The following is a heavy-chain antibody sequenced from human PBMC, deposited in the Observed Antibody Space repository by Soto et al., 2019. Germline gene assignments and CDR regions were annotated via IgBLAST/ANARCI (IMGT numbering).Heavy chain of an antibody. CDR3: ANLPITGTTRGYYFDY. Sequence: PGGSLRLSCAASGFTFSSYAMSWVRQAPGKGLEWVSAISGSGGSTYYADPVKGRFTISRDNSKNTLYLQMNSLRAEDTAVYYCANLPITGTTRGYYFDYWGQGTLVTVSS. CDR1: GFTFSSYA. CDR2: ISGSGGST. J-gene: IGHJ4*02. V-gene: IGHV3-23*01. D-gene: IGHD1-7*01.